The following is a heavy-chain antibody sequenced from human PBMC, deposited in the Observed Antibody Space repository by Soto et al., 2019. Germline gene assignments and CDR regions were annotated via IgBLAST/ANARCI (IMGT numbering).Heavy chain of an antibody. CDR3: AILHNYPYALDA. J-gene: IGHJ6*02. V-gene: IGHV3-64*01. CDR1: GFTFSSYA. CDR2: ISSNGGSI. D-gene: IGHD1-26*01. Sequence: GGPLRLSCAASGFTFSSYAMHWVRQAPGKGLEYVSAISSNGGSIYYGNSVKGRFTISRDNSKNTLYLQMGSLRAEDMAVYYCAILHNYPYALDACGQETTVTVSS.